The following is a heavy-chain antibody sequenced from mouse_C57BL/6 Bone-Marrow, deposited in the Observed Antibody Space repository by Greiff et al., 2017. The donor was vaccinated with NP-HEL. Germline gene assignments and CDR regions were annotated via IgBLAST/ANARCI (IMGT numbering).Heavy chain of an antibody. V-gene: IGHV1-18*01. CDR1: GYTFTDYN. Sequence: VQLQQSGPELVKPGASVKMSCKASGYTFTDYNMHWVKQSHGKSLEWIGNINPSNGGTNYNEKFKSKATLTVDKSSSTAYMQLSSLTSEDSAVYYCARSGYYGSSSAWFAYWGQGTLVTVSA. CDR3: ARSGYYGSSSAWFAY. CDR2: INPSNGGT. D-gene: IGHD1-1*01. J-gene: IGHJ3*01.